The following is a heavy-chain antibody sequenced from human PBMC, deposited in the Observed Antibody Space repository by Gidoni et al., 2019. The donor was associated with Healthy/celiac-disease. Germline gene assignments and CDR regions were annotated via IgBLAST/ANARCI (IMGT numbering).Heavy chain of an antibody. Sequence: EVQLLESGGGLVQPGGSLRLSCAASGFTFSSYAMSWVRQAPGKGLEWVSTISGSGGSTYYADSVQGRFTISRDKSKNALYLQMHSLRAEDTALYYCAKDLVYYYGSGSRSGPGSCGMDVWGRGTTVTVSS. CDR3: AKDLVYYYGSGSRSGPGSCGMDV. CDR2: ISGSGGST. V-gene: IGHV3-23*01. D-gene: IGHD3-10*01. J-gene: IGHJ6*02. CDR1: GFTFSSYA.